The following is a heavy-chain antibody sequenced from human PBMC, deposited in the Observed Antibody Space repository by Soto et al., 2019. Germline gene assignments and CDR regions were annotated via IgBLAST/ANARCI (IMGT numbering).Heavy chain of an antibody. D-gene: IGHD6-25*01. CDR2: FDPEDGEA. Sequence: GASVKVSCKVSGYTLTELSMHWVRQAPGKGLEWMGGFDPEDGEAIYAQKFQGRVTMTEDTSTDTAYMELSSLRSEDTAVYYCATDRGSSAAGTFQHWGQGTLVTVSS. CDR1: GYTLTELS. CDR3: ATDRGSSAAGTFQH. V-gene: IGHV1-24*01. J-gene: IGHJ1*01.